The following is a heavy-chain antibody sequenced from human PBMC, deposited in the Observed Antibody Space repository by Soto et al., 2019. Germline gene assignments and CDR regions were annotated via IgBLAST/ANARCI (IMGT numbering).Heavy chain of an antibody. V-gene: IGHV3-23*01. J-gene: IGHJ4*02. CDR3: AKKSGVGATWYFDY. Sequence: LRLSCAASGFTFSNYGMSCVLQAPGKGLEWVSALPEIGTNTYYADSVKGRFTISRDNSKNTLFLQINNLRAGDTAVYYCAKKSGVGATWYFDYWGQGTLVTVSS. CDR2: LPEIGTNT. CDR1: GFTFSNYG. D-gene: IGHD1-26*01.